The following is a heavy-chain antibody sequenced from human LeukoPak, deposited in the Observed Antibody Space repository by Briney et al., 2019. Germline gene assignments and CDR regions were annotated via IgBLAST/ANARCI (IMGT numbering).Heavy chain of an antibody. J-gene: IGHJ4*02. CDR3: ARDRSRNFDY. CDR2: IYYSGST. Sequence: SETLSLTCTVSGGSISSYYWSWIRQPPGKGLEWIGYIYYSGSTYYNPSLKSRVTISVDTSKNQFSLKLSSVTAADTAVYYCARDRSRNFDYWGQGTLVTVSS. V-gene: IGHV4-30-4*08. CDR1: GGSISSYY. D-gene: IGHD1-26*01.